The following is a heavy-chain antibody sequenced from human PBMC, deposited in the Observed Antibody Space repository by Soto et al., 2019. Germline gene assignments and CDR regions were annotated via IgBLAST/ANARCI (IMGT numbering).Heavy chain of an antibody. D-gene: IGHD3-22*01. CDR2: ISTYNGNT. CDR1: GYTLTSHG. CDR3: ARGYDDSSGPFDY. J-gene: IGHJ4*02. Sequence: QVQLVQSGAEVKKPGASVKVSCKASGYTLTSHGISWVRQAPGQGLEWMGWISTYNGNTKYAQKFQERVTMTADTSTNTAHMELRSRRSADTAMYYCARGYDDSSGPFDYWGKGTLVTVSS. V-gene: IGHV1-18*01.